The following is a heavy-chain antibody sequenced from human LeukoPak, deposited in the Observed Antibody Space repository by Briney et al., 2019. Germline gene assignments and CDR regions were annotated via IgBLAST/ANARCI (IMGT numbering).Heavy chain of an antibody. Sequence: GGSLRLSCTASGLTFSVYAMIWVRQAPEKGLEWVSGISGSGGSTYYADSVKGRFTISRDNSKNTLYLQMNSLRAEDTAVYYCAKVWSADFWSGYFTWFDPWGQGTLVTVSS. D-gene: IGHD3-3*01. CDR3: AKVWSADFWSGYFTWFDP. V-gene: IGHV3-23*01. J-gene: IGHJ5*02. CDR1: GLTFSVYA. CDR2: ISGSGGST.